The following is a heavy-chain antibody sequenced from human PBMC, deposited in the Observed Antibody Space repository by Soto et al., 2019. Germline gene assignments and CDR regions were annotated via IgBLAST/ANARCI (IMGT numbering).Heavy chain of an antibody. J-gene: IGHJ4*02. Sequence: EVQLLESGGDVVQPWGSLSLSCAASGFTFTSYAMSWIRQAPGKGLEWVSAITGGGDNTYYADSVKGRFTISRDNSKNTLYLQMNSLRAEDTAFYYCTKDGGSMYWVNVNWGKGTLVTVSS. CDR1: GFTFTSYA. V-gene: IGHV3-23*01. CDR3: TKDGGSMYWVNVN. CDR2: ITGGGDNT. D-gene: IGHD2-8*02.